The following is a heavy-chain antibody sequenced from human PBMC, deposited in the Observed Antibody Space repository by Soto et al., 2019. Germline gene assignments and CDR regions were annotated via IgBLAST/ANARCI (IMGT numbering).Heavy chain of an antibody. V-gene: IGHV4-39*01. D-gene: IGHD3-22*01. CDR2: IYYSGST. CDR3: ARQAATMIVVVITTDWFDP. CDR1: CGSISSSSYY. Sequence: SETLSLTCTVSCGSISSSSYYWGWIRQPPGKGLEWIGSIYYSGSTYYNPSLKSRVTISVDTSKNQFSLKLSSVTAADTAVYYCARQAATMIVVVITTDWFDPWGQGTLVTVYS. J-gene: IGHJ5*02.